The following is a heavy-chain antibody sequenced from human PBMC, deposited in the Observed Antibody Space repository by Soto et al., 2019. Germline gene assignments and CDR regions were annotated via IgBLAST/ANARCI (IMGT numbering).Heavy chain of an antibody. J-gene: IGHJ4*02. CDR2: IYGGGNGP. CDR1: GFTFSDFA. V-gene: IGHV3-23*01. D-gene: IGHD2-2*03. Sequence: EVQVLEFGGGWVQPGGSLRPSRPAPGFTFSDFALSGALQAPGKGLEWVSRIYGGGNGPHYADSVKGRVTISRDNSKNTLYLQMNSLRAEDTAVYYCAKMEGMDPWAYSFDYWGQGTRVTVSS. CDR3: AKMEGMDPWAYSFDY.